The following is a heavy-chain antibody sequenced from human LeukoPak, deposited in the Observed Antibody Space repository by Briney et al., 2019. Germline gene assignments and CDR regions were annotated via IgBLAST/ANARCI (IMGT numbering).Heavy chain of an antibody. D-gene: IGHD1-26*01. CDR1: GYTFTGYY. J-gene: IGHJ4*02. Sequence: ASVKVSCKTSGYTFTGYYIHWVRQAPGQGLEWMGWINPNSGGTKFAQKFQGRVTMTRDTSISTTYMELTTLTSDDTAVYYCARDGVGTYDYWGQGTLVTVSS. CDR3: ARDGVGTYDY. V-gene: IGHV1-2*02. CDR2: INPNSGGT.